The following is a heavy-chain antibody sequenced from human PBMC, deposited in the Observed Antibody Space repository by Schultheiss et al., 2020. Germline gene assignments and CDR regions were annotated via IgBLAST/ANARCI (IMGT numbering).Heavy chain of an antibody. CDR1: GGSISSGGYY. CDR3: ARVRGSGWYV. D-gene: IGHD6-19*01. CDR2: IYYSGST. J-gene: IGHJ4*02. Sequence: SETLSLTCTVSGGSISSGGYYWSWIRQHPGKGLEWIGYIYYSGSTYYNPSLKSRVTMSVDTSKNQFSLKLSSVTAADTAVYYCARVRGSGWYVWGQGTLVNVSS. V-gene: IGHV4-30-4*08.